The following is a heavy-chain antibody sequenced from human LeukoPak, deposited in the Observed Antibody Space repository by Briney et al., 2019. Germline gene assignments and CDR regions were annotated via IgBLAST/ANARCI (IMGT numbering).Heavy chain of an antibody. J-gene: IGHJ4*02. CDR2: LYSGGNT. D-gene: IGHD7-27*01. CDR1: GFSVSTDY. V-gene: IGHV3-53*01. Sequence: GGSLRLSCAASGFSVSTDYISWVRQAPGKGLERVSTLYSGGNTYYAGSVKGRFTISRDNSKNTVYLEMNSLRAEDAAIYYCARGWGSFENWGQGTQVAVSS. CDR3: ARGWGSFEN.